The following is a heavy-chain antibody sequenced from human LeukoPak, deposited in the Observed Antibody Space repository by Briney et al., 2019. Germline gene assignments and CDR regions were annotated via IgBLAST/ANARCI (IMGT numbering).Heavy chain of an antibody. Sequence: PSETLSLTCTVSGGSISSYYWSWIRQPPGKGLEWIAYIYYSGGTNYNPSLKSRVTMSVDTSENQFTLNLSSVTAADTAVYYCARDKGVGWFDPWGQGTLVTVSS. CDR2: IYYSGGT. CDR3: ARDKGVGWFDP. V-gene: IGHV4-59*01. J-gene: IGHJ5*02. D-gene: IGHD3-16*01. CDR1: GGSISSYY.